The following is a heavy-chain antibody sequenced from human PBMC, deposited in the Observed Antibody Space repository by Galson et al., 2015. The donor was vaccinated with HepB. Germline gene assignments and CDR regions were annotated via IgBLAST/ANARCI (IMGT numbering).Heavy chain of an antibody. CDR1: GFTFSSYA. V-gene: IGHV3-23*01. CDR2: ISGSAGST. CDR3: AKEGRDWYFDL. Sequence: SLRLSCAASGFTFSSYAMSWVRQAPGKGLEWVSGISGSAGSTYYADSVKGRFTISRDNSKNTLFLQMNSLSAEDTALYYCAKEGRDWYFDLWGRGTLVTVSS. J-gene: IGHJ2*01.